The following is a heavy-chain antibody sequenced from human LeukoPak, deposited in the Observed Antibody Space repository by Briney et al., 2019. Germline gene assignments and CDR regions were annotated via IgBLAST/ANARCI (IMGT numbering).Heavy chain of an antibody. CDR3: ARHYTSAMAYFDY. Sequence: PSETLSLTCTVSGGSISSYYWSWIRQPPRKGLEWIGYIYYNGNTNYNPSLKSRVTISIDTSKDQFSLKLTSVTAADTAVYYCARHYTSAMAYFDYWGQGTLVTVSS. V-gene: IGHV4-59*08. CDR2: IYYNGNT. CDR1: GGSISSYY. J-gene: IGHJ4*02. D-gene: IGHD6-25*01.